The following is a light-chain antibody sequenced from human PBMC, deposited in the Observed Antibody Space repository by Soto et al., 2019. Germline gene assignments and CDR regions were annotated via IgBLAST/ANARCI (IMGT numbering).Light chain of an antibody. J-gene: IGLJ1*01. CDR1: SSDVGGYNY. V-gene: IGLV2-14*01. Sequence: QSVLTQPASVSGSPGQSITISCTGTSSDVGGYNYVPWYQQHPGKAPKLMIYDVSNRPSGVSNRFSGSKSGNTASLTISGLQAEDEADYYCSSYTSSSPYVFGTGTRSPS. CDR2: DVS. CDR3: SSYTSSSPYV.